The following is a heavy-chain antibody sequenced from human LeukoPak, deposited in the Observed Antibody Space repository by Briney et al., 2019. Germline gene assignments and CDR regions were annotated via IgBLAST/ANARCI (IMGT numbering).Heavy chain of an antibody. CDR2: INSSSSTI. Sequence: GGSLRLSCAASGFTFSSYSMNWVRQAPGKGLEWVSYINSSSSTIYYADSVKGRFTISRDNAKNLLYLEMNSLRVEDTAVYYCATSPRDSEYAHFDHWGQGTLVTVSS. J-gene: IGHJ4*02. D-gene: IGHD2-2*01. CDR3: ATSPRDSEYAHFDH. CDR1: GFTFSSYS. V-gene: IGHV3-48*04.